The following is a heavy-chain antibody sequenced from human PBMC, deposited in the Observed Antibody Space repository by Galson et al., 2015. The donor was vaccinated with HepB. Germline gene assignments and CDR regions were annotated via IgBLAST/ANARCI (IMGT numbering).Heavy chain of an antibody. D-gene: IGHD5-18*01. J-gene: IGHJ4*02. V-gene: IGHV3-30*18. CDR2: LYYDGSNK. CDR3: AKDPRGYSYGYADY. CDR1: GFPFSNYG. Sequence: SLRISCGASGFPFSNYGKHLGRPAPGEGVEGGAGLYYDGSNKYYADSVKGRFTISRDNSKNTLYLQMNSLRAEDTAVYYCAKDPRGYSYGYADYWGQGTLVTVSS.